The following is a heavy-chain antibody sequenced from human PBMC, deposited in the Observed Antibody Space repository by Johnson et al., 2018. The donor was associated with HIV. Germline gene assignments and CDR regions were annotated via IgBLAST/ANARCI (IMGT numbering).Heavy chain of an antibody. J-gene: IGHJ3*02. CDR1: GFTFDDYG. V-gene: IGHV3-20*04. Sequence: VQLVESGGGVVRPGGSLRLSCAASGFTFDDYGMSWVRQAPGKGLEWVSGINWNSGSIGYADSVKGRFTIPRENSKNTLYLQMNSLRADDTALYYCARGSYDFWSGYYTGHDAFDIWGQGTMVTVSS. CDR3: ARGSYDFWSGYYTGHDAFDI. D-gene: IGHD3-3*01. CDR2: INWNSGSI.